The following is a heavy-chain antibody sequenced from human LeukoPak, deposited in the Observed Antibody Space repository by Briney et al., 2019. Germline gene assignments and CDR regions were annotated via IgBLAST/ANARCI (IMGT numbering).Heavy chain of an antibody. V-gene: IGHV3-7*01. J-gene: IGHJ6*02. Sequence: GGSLRLSCAASGFTPRDSWMIGPRQARGKGLEWVANMNQDGSEKDYVDSVKGRFTISRDNARNSLYLQMGSLRAEDTAVYYCATYTHWVAGDVWGQGTTVTVSS. CDR3: ATYTHWVAGDV. D-gene: IGHD3-16*01. CDR2: MNQDGSEK. CDR1: GFTPRDSW.